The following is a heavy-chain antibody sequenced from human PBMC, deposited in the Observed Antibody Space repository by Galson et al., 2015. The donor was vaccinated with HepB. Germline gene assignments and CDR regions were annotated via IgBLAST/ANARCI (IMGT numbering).Heavy chain of an antibody. Sequence: SLRLSCAASGFTFSSFWMTWVRQAPGKGLEWVANINQDGTEKFHVDSVKGRFTISRDNAKNSLYLQMNSLRAEDTAVFYCARLIGVIINTRNDYWGQGTLVTVSS. V-gene: IGHV3-7*03. D-gene: IGHD3-3*01. J-gene: IGHJ4*02. CDR2: INQDGTEK. CDR1: GFTFSSFW. CDR3: ARLIGVIINTRNDY.